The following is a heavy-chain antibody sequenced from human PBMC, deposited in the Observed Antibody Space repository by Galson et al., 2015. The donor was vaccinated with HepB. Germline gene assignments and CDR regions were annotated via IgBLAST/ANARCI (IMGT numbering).Heavy chain of an antibody. V-gene: IGHV1-46*01. Sequence: SVKVSCKASGYTFTSYYMHWVRQAPGQGLEWMGIINPSGGSTSYAQKFQGRVTMTRDTSTSTVYMELSSLRSEDTAVYYCARSIYDILTGYYDGIDPWGQGTLVTVSS. J-gene: IGHJ5*02. D-gene: IGHD3-9*01. CDR2: INPSGGST. CDR1: GYTFTSYY. CDR3: ARSIYDILTGYYDGIDP.